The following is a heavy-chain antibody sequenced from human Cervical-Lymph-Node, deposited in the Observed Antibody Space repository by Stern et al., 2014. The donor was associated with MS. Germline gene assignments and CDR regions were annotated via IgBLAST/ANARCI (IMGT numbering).Heavy chain of an antibody. Sequence: VQLVESGGVVVQPGGSLRLSCAAAGFSFDDYTMHWVRQVPGKGLEWVAPTTWDGHRADYTDSVKGRFTISRDNSKSSLYLQMNSLTTEDTALYYCVKGDDFYGMDVWGQGTTVTVS. V-gene: IGHV3-43*01. CDR1: GFSFDDYT. CDR3: VKGDDFYGMDV. J-gene: IGHJ6*02. CDR2: TTWDGHRA.